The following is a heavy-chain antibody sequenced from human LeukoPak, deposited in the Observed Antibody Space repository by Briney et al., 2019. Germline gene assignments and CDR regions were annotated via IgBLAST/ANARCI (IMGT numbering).Heavy chain of an antibody. J-gene: IGHJ4*02. D-gene: IGHD2-15*01. V-gene: IGHV3-48*03. CDR3: AKCPRGDDIAVDY. CDR2: ISSSGSTT. CDR1: GFTFSSYE. Sequence: GGSLRLSCAASGFTFSSYEMNWVRQAPGKGLEWVSYISSSGSTTYYADSVKGRFTISRDNSKNTLYLQMNSLRAEDTAVYYCAKCPRGDDIAVDYWGQGTLVTVSS.